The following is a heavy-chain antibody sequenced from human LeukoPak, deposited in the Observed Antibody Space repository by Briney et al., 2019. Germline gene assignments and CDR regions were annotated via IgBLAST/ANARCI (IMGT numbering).Heavy chain of an antibody. J-gene: IGHJ5*02. CDR1: GGSFSGYY. Sequence: SETLSLTCAVYGGSFSGYYWSWIRQPPGKGLEWIGEINHSGGTNYNPSLKSRVTISVDTSKNQFSLKLSSVTAADTAVYYRARGRQQLLTWGQGTLVTVSS. CDR3: ARGRQQLLT. V-gene: IGHV4-34*01. D-gene: IGHD6-13*01. CDR2: INHSGGT.